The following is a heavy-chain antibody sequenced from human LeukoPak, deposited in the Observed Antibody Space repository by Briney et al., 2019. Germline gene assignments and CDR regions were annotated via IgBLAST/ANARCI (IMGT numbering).Heavy chain of an antibody. V-gene: IGHV1-69*04. CDR3: ARVVDDSRSDYFDY. CDR2: IIPILGIA. CDR1: GGTFSSYA. D-gene: IGHD3-22*01. Sequence: ASVKVSCKASGGTFSSYAISWVRQAPGQGLEWMGRIIPILGIANYAQKFQGRVTITADKSTSTAYMELSSLRSKDTAVYYCARVVDDSRSDYFDYWGQGTLATVSS. J-gene: IGHJ4*02.